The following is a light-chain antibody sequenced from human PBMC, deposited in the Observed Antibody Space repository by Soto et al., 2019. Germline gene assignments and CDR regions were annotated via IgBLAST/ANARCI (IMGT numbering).Light chain of an antibody. Sequence: IVLTQSPLSLSVTLGQPASISCRSSQSLVYSDGNTYLNWFHQRPGQSPRRLIHKVPNRDSGVPDRFSGSGSDTDFTLSISRVEADDVGVFYCMQGISFTFGQGTRVEIK. CDR1: QSLVYSDGNTY. V-gene: IGKV2-30*01. CDR2: KVP. J-gene: IGKJ1*01. CDR3: MQGISFT.